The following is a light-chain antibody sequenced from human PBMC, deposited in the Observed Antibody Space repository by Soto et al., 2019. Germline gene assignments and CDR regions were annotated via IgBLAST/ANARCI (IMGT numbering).Light chain of an antibody. V-gene: IGKV3-11*01. Sequence: EIVLTQSPXTLXLSPGEXATXSXXXSQSXXSYLAWYQQKPGQAPRLLIYDASNRATGIPARFSGSGSGTDFTLTISILEPEDFAFYYCQQRSNWPPAFGQGTKLEIK. J-gene: IGKJ2*01. CDR3: QQRSNWPPA. CDR1: QSXXSY. CDR2: DAS.